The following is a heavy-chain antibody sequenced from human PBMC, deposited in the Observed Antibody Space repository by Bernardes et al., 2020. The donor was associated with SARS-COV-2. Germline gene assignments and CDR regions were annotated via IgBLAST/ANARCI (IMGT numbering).Heavy chain of an antibody. CDR3: ARDRLGVLGNWFDP. CDR2: ISSSSSYI. Sequence: GGSLRLSCAASGFTFSSYSMNWVRQAPGKGLEWVSSISSSSSYIYYADSVKGRFTISRDNAKNSLYLQMNSLRAEDTAVYYCARDRLGVLGNWFDPWGQGTLVTVSS. D-gene: IGHD3-3*01. J-gene: IGHJ5*02. V-gene: IGHV3-21*01. CDR1: GFTFSSYS.